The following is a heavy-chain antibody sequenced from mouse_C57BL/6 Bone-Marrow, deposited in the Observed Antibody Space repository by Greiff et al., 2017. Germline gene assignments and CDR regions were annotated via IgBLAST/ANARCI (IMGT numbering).Heavy chain of an antibody. V-gene: IGHV5-12*01. CDR3: ARRTTVVAHYYAMDY. J-gene: IGHJ4*01. Sequence: EVKLVESGGGLVQPGGSLKLSCAASGFTFSDYYMYWVRQTPEKRLEWVAYISNGGGSTYYPDTVKGRFTISRDNAKNTLYLQMSRLKSEDTAMYCCARRTTVVAHYYAMDYWGQGTSVTVSS. D-gene: IGHD1-1*01. CDR1: GFTFSDYY. CDR2: ISNGGGST.